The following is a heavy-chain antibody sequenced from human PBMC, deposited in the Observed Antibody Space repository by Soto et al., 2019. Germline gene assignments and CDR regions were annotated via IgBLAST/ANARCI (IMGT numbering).Heavy chain of an antibody. J-gene: IGHJ5*02. Sequence: SETLSLTCTVSGGSISSYYWSWIRQPPGKGLEWIGYIYYSGSTNYNPSLKSRVTISVDTSKNQFSLKLSSVTAADTAVYYCARVAAAGKTWFDPWGQGTLVTVSS. CDR1: GGSISSYY. CDR3: ARVAAAGKTWFDP. CDR2: IYYSGST. V-gene: IGHV4-59*01. D-gene: IGHD6-13*01.